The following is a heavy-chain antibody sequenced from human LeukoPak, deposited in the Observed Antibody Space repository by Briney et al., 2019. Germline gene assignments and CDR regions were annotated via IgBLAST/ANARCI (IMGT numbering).Heavy chain of an antibody. D-gene: IGHD2-21*02. CDR1: GFTFSSYE. CDR3: ARDKLAYCGGDCYPDA. J-gene: IGHJ5*02. Sequence: GGSLRLSCAASGFTFSSYEMNWVRQAPGRGLEWVSSISSGSTYIYYAGSVKGRFTISRDNGKNSLYLQMNSLRAEDTAVYYCARDKLAYCGGDCYPDAWGQGTLVTVSS. CDR2: ISSGSTYI. V-gene: IGHV3-21*01.